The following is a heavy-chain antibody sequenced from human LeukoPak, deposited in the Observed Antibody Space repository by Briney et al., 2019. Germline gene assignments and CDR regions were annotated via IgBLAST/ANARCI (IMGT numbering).Heavy chain of an antibody. CDR3: ALLEAAAGTDY. Sequence: VKVSCKASGGTFSSYAISWVRQAPGQGLEWMGGIIPIFGTANYAQKFQGRVTITADKSTSTAYMELSSLRSEDTAVYYCALLEAAAGTDYWGQGTLVTVSS. CDR2: IIPIFGTA. J-gene: IGHJ4*02. CDR1: GGTFSSYA. D-gene: IGHD6-13*01. V-gene: IGHV1-69*13.